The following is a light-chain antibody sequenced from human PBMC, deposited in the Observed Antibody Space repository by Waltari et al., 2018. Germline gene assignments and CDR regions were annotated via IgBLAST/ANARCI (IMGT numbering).Light chain of an antibody. J-gene: IGLJ2*01. CDR3: QAWDSISDVV. V-gene: IGLV3-1*01. CDR1: KLEDKY. CDR2: QDS. Sequence: YELTQPPSVSVSPGQTVSITCSGGKLEDKYVCWYQQKTGQSPVLVMHQDSRRPSGIPERFSGSSSGNTATLTIRGTQAMDEADYYCQAWDSISDVVFGGGTRLTVL.